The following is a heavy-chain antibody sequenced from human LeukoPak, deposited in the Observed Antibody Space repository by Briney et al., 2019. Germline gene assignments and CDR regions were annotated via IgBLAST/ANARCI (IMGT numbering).Heavy chain of an antibody. V-gene: IGHV1-69*05. CDR3: ARDPVVPAAIDAPYYYYMDV. CDR1: GGTFSSYA. Sequence: SVKVSCKASGGTFSSYAISWVRQAPGQGLEWMGGIIPIFGTANYAQKFQGRVTITTDESTSTAYMELSSLRSEDTAVYYCARDPVVPAAIDAPYYYYMDVWGKGTTVTVSS. CDR2: IIPIFGTA. D-gene: IGHD2-2*01. J-gene: IGHJ6*03.